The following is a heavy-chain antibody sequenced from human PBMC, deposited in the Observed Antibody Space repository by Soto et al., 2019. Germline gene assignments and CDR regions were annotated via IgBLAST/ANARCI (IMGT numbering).Heavy chain of an antibody. CDR3: VFDEIPGPPDYFDY. CDR1: GFTFSSNV. Sequence: PGGSLRLSCAASGFTFSSNVLHCVRQTPGKGLEWVAVMSPDGGLKFYTDSVKGRFSISRDNSKNTLYLQMNSLRSEDTAVYYCVFDEIPGPPDYFDYWGQGTEVTVSS. J-gene: IGHJ4*02. D-gene: IGHD3-9*01. CDR2: MSPDGGLK. V-gene: IGHV3-30-3*01.